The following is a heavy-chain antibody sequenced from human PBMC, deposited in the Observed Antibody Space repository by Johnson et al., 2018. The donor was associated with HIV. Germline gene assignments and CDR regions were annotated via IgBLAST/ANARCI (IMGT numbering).Heavy chain of an antibody. D-gene: IGHD3-16*02. CDR2: ISYDGSNK. V-gene: IGHV3-30-3*01. CDR3: ARVDRSWAFDI. CDR1: GFTFSSYA. J-gene: IGHJ3*02. Sequence: QMLLVESGGGVVQPGRSLRLSCAASGFTFSSYAMHWVRQAPGKGLEWVAVISYDGSNKYYADSVKGRFTSSRDSAKNSLYLQMNSLRAEDTAVYYCARVDRSWAFDIWGQGTMVTVSS.